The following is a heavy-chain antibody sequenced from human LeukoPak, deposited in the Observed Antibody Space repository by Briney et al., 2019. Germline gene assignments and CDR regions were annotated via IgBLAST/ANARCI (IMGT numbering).Heavy chain of an antibody. V-gene: IGHV3-21*01. CDR1: GFTFSSYS. J-gene: IGHJ6*03. CDR2: ISSSSSYI. Sequence: GGSLRLSCAASGFTFSSYSLNWVRQAPGKGLEWVSSISSSSSYIYYADSVKGRFTISRDNAKNSLYLQMNSLRVEDTAVYYCARAYSERYGLGYYYMDLWGKGTTVTVSS. D-gene: IGHD1-26*01. CDR3: ARAYSERYGLGYYYMDL.